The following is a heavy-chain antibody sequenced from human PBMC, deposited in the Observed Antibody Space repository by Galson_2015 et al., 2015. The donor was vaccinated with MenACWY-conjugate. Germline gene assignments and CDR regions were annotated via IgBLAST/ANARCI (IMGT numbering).Heavy chain of an antibody. CDR3: ARVSVAATQSFDY. Sequence: ETLSLTCVISGDSISSSSYYWAWIRRPPGKGLEWIGSIYYSGNTYYTPSLKSRVTMSVDTSRNQFSLKLYSVTAADTAVYYCARVSVAATQSFDYWGQGTLVTVSS. D-gene: IGHD6-19*01. CDR1: GDSISSSSYY. J-gene: IGHJ4*02. CDR2: IYYSGNT. V-gene: IGHV4-39*07.